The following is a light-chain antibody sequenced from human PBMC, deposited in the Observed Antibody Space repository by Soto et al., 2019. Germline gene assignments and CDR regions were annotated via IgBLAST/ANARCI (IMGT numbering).Light chain of an antibody. J-gene: IGLJ2*01. Sequence: QSALTQPASVSGSPGQSITISCTGTIIDVGGYNYVSWYQQHPGKAPKLMIYDVSNRPSGVSNRFSGSKSGNTASLTISGLQAEDEADYYCSSYTSSSTYVVFGGGTKLTVL. CDR1: IIDVGGYNY. CDR2: DVS. CDR3: SSYTSSSTYVV. V-gene: IGLV2-14*01.